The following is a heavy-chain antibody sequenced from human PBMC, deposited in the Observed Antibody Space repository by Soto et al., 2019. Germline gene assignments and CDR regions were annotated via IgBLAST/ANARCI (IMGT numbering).Heavy chain of an antibody. CDR1: GFSFDTYA. V-gene: IGHV3-30*15. Sequence: QVHLLESGGGVVQPGKSLRLSCVASGFSFDTYAIHWVRQAPGKGLQWVALISYEGSNTYYADSVRGRFTISRDNSKNILYLQMSNLSPEDSGVYYCARVTPGNNLYYFSGLDVWGQGPSVTVSS. CDR3: ARVTPGNNLYYFSGLDV. CDR2: ISYEGSNT. J-gene: IGHJ6*01. D-gene: IGHD1-1*01.